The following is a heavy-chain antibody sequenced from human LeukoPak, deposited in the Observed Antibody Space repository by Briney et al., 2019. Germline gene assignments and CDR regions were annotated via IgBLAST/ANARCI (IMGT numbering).Heavy chain of an antibody. CDR1: GDPISDFY. J-gene: IGHJ4*02. CDR3: ARGQMTTVPMLDY. V-gene: IGHV4-59*01. CDR2: IYYSAST. D-gene: IGHD4-11*01. Sequence: SETLSLTCTVSGDPISDFYWAWIRQPPGRGLEWIGYIYYSASTNYNPSLKSRVTISSDTSKKQFSLKMSSVTAADTAVYYCARGQMTTVPMLDYWGQGALVTVSS.